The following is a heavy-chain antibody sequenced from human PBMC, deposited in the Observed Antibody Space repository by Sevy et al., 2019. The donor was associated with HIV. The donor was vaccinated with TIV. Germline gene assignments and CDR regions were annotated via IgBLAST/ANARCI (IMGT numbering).Heavy chain of an antibody. CDR3: IKESIYGDYYFDY. CDR2: IRSKAYGGTT. D-gene: IGHD4-17*01. CDR1: GFTFGDYA. V-gene: IGHV3-49*04. J-gene: IGHJ4*02. Sequence: GGSPRLSCTASGFTFGDYAMSWVRQAPGKGLEWVGFIRSKAYGGTTEYAASVKGRFTISRDDSKSIAYLQMNSLKTEDTAVYYCIKESIYGDYYFDYWGQGTLVTVSS.